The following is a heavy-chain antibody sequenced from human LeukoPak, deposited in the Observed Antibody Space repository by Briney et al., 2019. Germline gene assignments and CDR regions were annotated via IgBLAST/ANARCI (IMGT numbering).Heavy chain of an antibody. D-gene: IGHD6-19*01. CDR2: IYYSGST. CDR3: ARHSSGWYDLNLDY. V-gene: IGHV4-30-4*07. Sequence: SQTLSLTCAVSGGSISSGGYSWSWIRQPPGKGLEWIGYIYYSGSTNYNPSLKSRVTISVDTSKNQFSLKLSSVTAADTAVYYCARHSSGWYDLNLDYWGQGTLVTVSS. J-gene: IGHJ4*02. CDR1: GGSISSGGYS.